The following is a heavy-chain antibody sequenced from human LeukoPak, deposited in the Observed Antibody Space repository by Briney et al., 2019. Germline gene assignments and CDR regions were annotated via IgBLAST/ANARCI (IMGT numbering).Heavy chain of an antibody. J-gene: IGHJ5*02. CDR3: ARRGGSYSGGYWFDP. V-gene: IGHV4-59*01. CDR2: IYYSGST. Sequence: PSETLSLTCTVSGGSISSYYWSWIRQPPGKGLEWIGYIYYSGSTNYNPSLKSRVTISVDTSKNQFSLKLSSVTAADTAMYYCARRGGSYSGGYWFDPWGQGTLVTVSS. D-gene: IGHD1-26*01. CDR1: GGSISSYY.